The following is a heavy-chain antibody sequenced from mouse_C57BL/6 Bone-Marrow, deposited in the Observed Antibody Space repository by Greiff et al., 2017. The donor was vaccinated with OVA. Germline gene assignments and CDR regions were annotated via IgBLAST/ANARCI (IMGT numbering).Heavy chain of an antibody. CDR1: GFNIKDDY. CDR2: IDPAHGDT. V-gene: IGHV14-4*01. CDR3: TGVYYFDY. Sequence: VQLKQSGAELVRPGASVKLSCTASGFNIKDDYMHWVKQRPEQGLEWIGWIDPAHGDTEYASKFQGTATLTADTSSNTAYLQLSSLPSEDTAVCSGTGVYYFDYWGQGTTLTVSS. J-gene: IGHJ2*01.